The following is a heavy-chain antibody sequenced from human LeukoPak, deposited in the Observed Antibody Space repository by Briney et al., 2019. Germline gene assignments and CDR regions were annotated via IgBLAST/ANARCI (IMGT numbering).Heavy chain of an antibody. CDR2: ISFDGSNK. D-gene: IGHD1-26*01. J-gene: IGHJ3*02. Sequence: QTGGSLRLSCVASGFTFRNNAMHWVRQAPGKGLEWVAVISFDGSNKHNADSVKGRFTISRDNFKNTLYLQMNSLRAEDTAVYYCARDRSYSGSWFPGSAFDIWGQGTMVTVSS. CDR1: GFTFRNNA. V-gene: IGHV3-30-3*01. CDR3: ARDRSYSGSWFPGSAFDI.